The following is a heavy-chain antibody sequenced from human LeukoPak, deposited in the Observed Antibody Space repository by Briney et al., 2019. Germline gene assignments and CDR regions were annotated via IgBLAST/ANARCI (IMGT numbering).Heavy chain of an antibody. D-gene: IGHD3-22*01. CDR3: ARDSLRYYYDSSGYFDY. J-gene: IGHJ4*02. V-gene: IGHV3-23*01. Sequence: PGGSLRLSCAASGFTFTSYSMNWVRQAPGKGXXXXXXXXXGGGSTYYADSXXXXFTIXRDNSKNTLYLQMNSLRAEDTAVYYCARDSLRYYYDSSGYFDYWGQGTLVTVSS. CDR1: GFTFTSYS. CDR2: XXXGGGST.